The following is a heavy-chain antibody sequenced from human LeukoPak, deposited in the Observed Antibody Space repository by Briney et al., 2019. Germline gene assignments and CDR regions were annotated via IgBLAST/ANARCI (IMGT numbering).Heavy chain of an antibody. CDR3: ATKSAGTYYYGSGSYPNWFDP. V-gene: IGHV1-2*02. D-gene: IGHD3-10*01. Sequence: ASVKVSCKASGYTFTGYYMHWVRQAPGQGLEWMGWINPNSGGTNYAQKFQGRVTMTRDTSISTAYMELSSLRSEDTAVYYCATKSAGTYYYGSGSYPNWFDPWGQGTLVTVSS. CDR1: GYTFTGYY. CDR2: INPNSGGT. J-gene: IGHJ5*02.